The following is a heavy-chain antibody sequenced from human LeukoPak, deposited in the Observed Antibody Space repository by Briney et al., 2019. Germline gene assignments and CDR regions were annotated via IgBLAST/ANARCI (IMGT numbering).Heavy chain of an antibody. CDR2: IYHSGST. V-gene: IGHV4-38-2*02. CDR3: ARESSGWLFDY. J-gene: IGHJ4*02. Sequence: KPSETLSLTCTVSGYSISSGYYWGWIRQPPGKGLEWIGSIYHSGSTYYNPSLKSRVTMSVDTSKNQFSLKLSSVTAADTAVYYCARESSGWLFDYWGQGTLVTVSS. D-gene: IGHD6-19*01. CDR1: GYSISSGYY.